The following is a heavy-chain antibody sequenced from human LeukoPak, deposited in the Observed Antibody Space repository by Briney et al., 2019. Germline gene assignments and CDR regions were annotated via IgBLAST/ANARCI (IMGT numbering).Heavy chain of an antibody. CDR1: GGSFSGYY. V-gene: IGHV4-34*01. J-gene: IGHJ4*02. CDR2: INHSGST. Sequence: SETLSLTCAVYGGSFSGYYWSWIRQPPGKGLEWIGEINHSGSTNYNPSLKSRVTISVDTSKNQFSRKLSSVTAADTAVYYCARGRRGYSYGFCYFDYWGQGTLVTVSS. CDR3: ARGRRGYSYGFCYFDY. D-gene: IGHD5-18*01.